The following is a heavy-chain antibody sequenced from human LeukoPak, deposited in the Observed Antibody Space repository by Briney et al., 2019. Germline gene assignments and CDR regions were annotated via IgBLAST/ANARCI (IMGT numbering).Heavy chain of an antibody. V-gene: IGHV4-4*09. CDR3: ARRRSYMDV. CDR1: DGSVSSHY. J-gene: IGHJ6*03. Sequence: SETLSLTCTVSDGSVSSHYWSWIRQPPGKGLEWIGFIYASGVANYHPALRSRLIISIDTSKDQVSLKLTSVTAADTAVYYCARRRSYMDVWGKGTKVIVSS. CDR2: IYASGVA.